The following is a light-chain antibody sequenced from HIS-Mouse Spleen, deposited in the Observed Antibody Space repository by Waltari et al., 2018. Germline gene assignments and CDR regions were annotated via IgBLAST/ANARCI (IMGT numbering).Light chain of an antibody. CDR2: EDS. V-gene: IGLV3-10*01. J-gene: IGLJ2*01. CDR3: YSTDSSGNHRV. CDR1: ALPKKY. Sequence: SYELTQPPSVSVSPGQPARITCTGDALPKKYAYWYQQKSGQATVLVIYEDSKRPSGIPERFSGSSSGTMATLTISGAQVEDEADYYCYSTDSSGNHRVFGGGTKLTVL.